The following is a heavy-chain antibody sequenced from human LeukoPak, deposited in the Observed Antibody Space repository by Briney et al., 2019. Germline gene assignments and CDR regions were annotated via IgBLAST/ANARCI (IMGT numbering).Heavy chain of an antibody. D-gene: IGHD2-2*01. V-gene: IGHV3-23*01. Sequence: GGALRLSFAASGFTFSNYAMSWVRPAPGKGLGWVSALSGRGGSTYYQDSVKGRFTISRDNSKNTLYLQMNSLRAEDTAAYYCAKGPDCSSTSCYGNWFDPWGQGTLVTVSS. CDR2: LSGRGGST. J-gene: IGHJ5*02. CDR3: AKGPDCSSTSCYGNWFDP. CDR1: GFTFSNYA.